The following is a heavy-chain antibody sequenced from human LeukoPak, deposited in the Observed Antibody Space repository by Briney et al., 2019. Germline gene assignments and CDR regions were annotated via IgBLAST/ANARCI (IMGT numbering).Heavy chain of an antibody. CDR3: ARDYGYSYYAWFDP. J-gene: IGHJ5*02. D-gene: IGHD5-18*01. Sequence: ASVKVSCKASGYTFTSYDINWVRQATGQGLEWMGWMNPNSGNTGYAQKFQGRVTMTRNTSISTAYMELSSLRSEDTAVYYCARDYGYSYYAWFDPWGQGTLVTVSS. CDR2: MNPNSGNT. V-gene: IGHV1-8*01. CDR1: GYTFTSYD.